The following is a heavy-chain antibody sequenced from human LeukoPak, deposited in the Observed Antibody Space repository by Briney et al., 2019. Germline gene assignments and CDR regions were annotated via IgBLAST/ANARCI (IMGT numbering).Heavy chain of an antibody. Sequence: SETLSLTCAVYGGSFSGYYWSWIRQPPGNGLEWIGEINHSGSTNYNPSLKRRVTISVDTSKNQFSLKLSSVTAADTAVYYCARGYSNYPWDYWGQGTLVTVSS. CDR3: ARGYSNYPWDY. CDR1: GGSFSGYY. D-gene: IGHD4-11*01. J-gene: IGHJ4*02. CDR2: INHSGST. V-gene: IGHV4-34*01.